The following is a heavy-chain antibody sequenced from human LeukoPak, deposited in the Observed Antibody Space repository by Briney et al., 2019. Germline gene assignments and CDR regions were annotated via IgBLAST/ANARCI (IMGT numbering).Heavy chain of an antibody. D-gene: IGHD1-7*01. J-gene: IGHJ6*02. Sequence: ASVKVSCKASGGTFSSYAISWVRQAPGQGLEWMGRIIPILGIANYAQKFQGRVTITADKSTSTAYMELSSLRSEDTAVYYCARDLTGTTPKDNGMDVWGQGTTVTVSS. V-gene: IGHV1-69*04. CDR3: ARDLTGTTPKDNGMDV. CDR2: IIPILGIA. CDR1: GGTFSSYA.